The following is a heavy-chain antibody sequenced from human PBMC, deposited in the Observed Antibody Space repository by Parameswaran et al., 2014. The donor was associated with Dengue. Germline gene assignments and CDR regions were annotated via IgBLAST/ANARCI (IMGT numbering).Heavy chain of an antibody. D-gene: IGHD3-22*01. CDR3: ARTSSGYWVDY. CDR2: IYYSGST. J-gene: IGHJ4*02. V-gene: IGHV4-59*01. Sequence: RWIRQPPGKGLEWIGYIYYSGSTNYNPSLKSRVTISVDTSKNQFSLKLSSVTAADTAVYYCARTSSGYWVDYWAREPWSPSPQ.